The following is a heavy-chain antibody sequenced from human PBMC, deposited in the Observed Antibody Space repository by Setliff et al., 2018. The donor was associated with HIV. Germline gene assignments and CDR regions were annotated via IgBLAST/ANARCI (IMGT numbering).Heavy chain of an antibody. CDR3: VRRGGAAAGGPHNWFDP. Sequence: PGGSLRLSCAASGFTFCSYGIHWVRQAPGKGLEWVAFIRYTGNDKSYADSVKGRFTISRDNSKNTLYLEMNSLKIEDTAVYYCVRRGGAAAGGPHNWFDPWGQGTLVTVSS. J-gene: IGHJ5*02. CDR2: IRYTGNDK. V-gene: IGHV3-30*02. D-gene: IGHD6-13*01. CDR1: GFTFCSYG.